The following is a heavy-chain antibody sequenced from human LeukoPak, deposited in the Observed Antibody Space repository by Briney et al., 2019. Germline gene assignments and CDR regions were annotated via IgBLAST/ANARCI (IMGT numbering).Heavy chain of an antibody. Sequence: GGSLRLSCAASGFTFSSSGMIWVRQAPGKGLEWVSAISGSGDRTYHADSVKGRFTISRDNSKNTLYLHMNSLRAEDTAVYYCATYRQVLLPFESWGQGTLVTVSS. CDR2: ISGSGDRT. V-gene: IGHV3-23*01. J-gene: IGHJ4*02. CDR3: ATYRQVLLPFES. D-gene: IGHD2-8*02. CDR1: GFTFSSSG.